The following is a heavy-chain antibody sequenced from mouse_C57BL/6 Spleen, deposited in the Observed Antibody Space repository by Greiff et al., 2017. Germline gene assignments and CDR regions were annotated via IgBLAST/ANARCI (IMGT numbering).Heavy chain of an antibody. V-gene: IGHV5-6*01. CDR3: ARSPSGDWYFDV. CDR2: ISSGGSYT. Sequence: EVKLQESGGDLVKPGGSLKLSCAASGFTFSSYGMSWVRQTPDKRLEWVATISSGGSYTYYPDSVKGRFTISRDNAKNTLYLQMSSLKSEDTAMYYCARSPSGDWYFDVWGTGTTVTVSS. J-gene: IGHJ1*03. CDR1: GFTFSSYG. D-gene: IGHD3-1*01.